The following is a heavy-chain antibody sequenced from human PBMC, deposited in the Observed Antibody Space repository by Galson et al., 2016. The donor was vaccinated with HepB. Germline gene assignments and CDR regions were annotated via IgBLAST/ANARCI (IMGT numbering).Heavy chain of an antibody. D-gene: IGHD3-3*01. Sequence: SEPLSLTCAVFGGTFNGYYWTWIRQPPGKGLEWIGEINHSGNTNYNPSLKSRVNLSVDMSKKQFTLELTSVTAADTAIYYCARGTYYDSATRFDPWGQGTPVTVAS. J-gene: IGHJ5*02. CDR1: GGTFNGYY. CDR2: INHSGNT. CDR3: ARGTYYDSATRFDP. V-gene: IGHV4-34*01.